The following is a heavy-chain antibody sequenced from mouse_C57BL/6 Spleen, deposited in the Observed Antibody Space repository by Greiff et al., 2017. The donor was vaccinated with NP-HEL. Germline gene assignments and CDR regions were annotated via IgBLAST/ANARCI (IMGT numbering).Heavy chain of an antibody. D-gene: IGHD2-2*01. CDR3: AADGYDAPAWFAY. CDR1: GYTFTDYY. V-gene: IGHV1-19*01. Sequence: VQLQQSGPVLVKPGASVKMSCKASGYTFTDYYMNWVKQSHGKSLEWIGVINPYNGGTSYNQKLKGTATLTVDKSSSTAYMELNSLTSEDSAVYYCAADGYDAPAWFAYWGQGTLVTVSA. CDR2: INPYNGGT. J-gene: IGHJ3*01.